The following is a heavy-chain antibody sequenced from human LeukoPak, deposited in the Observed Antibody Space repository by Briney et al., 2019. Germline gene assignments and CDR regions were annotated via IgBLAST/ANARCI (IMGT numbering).Heavy chain of an antibody. V-gene: IGHV1-2*06. CDR3: AKGRNSYDSGRCHSPNCYYGMDV. Sequence: ASVKVSCKASGYTFTGYYMHWVRQAPGQGLEWMGRINPNSGGTNYAQKFQGRVTMTRDTSISTAYMELSRLRSDDTAVYYCAKGRNSYDSGRCHSPNCYYGMDVWGQGTTVIVSS. CDR2: INPNSGGT. D-gene: IGHD3-10*01. J-gene: IGHJ6*02. CDR1: GYTFTGYY.